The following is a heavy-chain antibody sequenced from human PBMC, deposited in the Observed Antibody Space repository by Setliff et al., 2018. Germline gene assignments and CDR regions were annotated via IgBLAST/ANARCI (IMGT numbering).Heavy chain of an antibody. CDR3: ARGRTMVRGVDAFDI. J-gene: IGHJ3*02. D-gene: IGHD3-10*01. Sequence: SETLSLTCAVYGGSFSGYYWSWIRQPPGKGLEWIGEINHSGSTNYNPSLKSRVTISVDTSKNQFSLRLSSVTAADTAVYYCARGRTMVRGVDAFDIWGQGTMVTVSS. CDR2: INHSGST. CDR1: GGSFSGYY. V-gene: IGHV4-34*01.